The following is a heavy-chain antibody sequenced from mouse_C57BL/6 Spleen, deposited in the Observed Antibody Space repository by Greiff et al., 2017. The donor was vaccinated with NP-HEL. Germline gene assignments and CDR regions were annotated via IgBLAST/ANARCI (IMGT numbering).Heavy chain of an antibody. D-gene: IGHD2-2*01. CDR1: GYSFTGYY. J-gene: IGHJ3*01. CDR2: INPSTGGT. CDR3: ARSGYGYDWFAY. Sequence: DVQLQESGPELVKPGASVKISCKASGYSFTGYYMNWVKQSPEKSLEWIGEINPSTGGTTYNQKFKAKATLTVDKSSSTAYMQLKSLTSEDSAVYYCARSGYGYDWFAYWGQGTLVTVSA. V-gene: IGHV1-42*01.